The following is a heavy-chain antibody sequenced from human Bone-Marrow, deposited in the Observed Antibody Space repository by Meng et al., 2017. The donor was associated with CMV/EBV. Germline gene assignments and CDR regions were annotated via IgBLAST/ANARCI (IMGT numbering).Heavy chain of an antibody. CDR2: ISSSGSTI. D-gene: IGHD2-2*01. Sequence: GESLKISCAASGFTFSSYEMNWVRQAPGKGLEWVSYISSSGSTIYYADSVKGRFTISRDNAKNSLYLQMNSLRAEDTAVYYCARWGIVVVPAAIGYYYYGMDVWAKGPRSPSP. V-gene: IGHV3-48*03. J-gene: IGHJ6*02. CDR3: ARWGIVVVPAAIGYYYYGMDV. CDR1: GFTFSSYE.